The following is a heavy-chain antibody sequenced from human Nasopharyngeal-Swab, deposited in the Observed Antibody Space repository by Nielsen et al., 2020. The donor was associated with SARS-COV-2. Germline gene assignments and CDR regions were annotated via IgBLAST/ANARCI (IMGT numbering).Heavy chain of an antibody. Sequence: GGSLRLSCAASGFTFSSYWMSWVRQAPGKGLEWVANIKQDGGEKYYVDSVKGRFTISRDNAKNSLYLQMNSLRAEDTAVYYCAKDEGVRYNWNERDYYYGMDVWGQGTTVTVSS. CDR3: AKDEGVRYNWNERDYYYGMDV. J-gene: IGHJ6*02. CDR1: GFTFSSYW. D-gene: IGHD1-20*01. V-gene: IGHV3-7*03. CDR2: IKQDGGEK.